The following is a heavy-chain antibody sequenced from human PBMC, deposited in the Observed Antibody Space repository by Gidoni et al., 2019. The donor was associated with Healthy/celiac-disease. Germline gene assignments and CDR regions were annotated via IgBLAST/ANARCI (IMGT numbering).Heavy chain of an antibody. CDR1: GGSFSGYY. V-gene: IGHV4-34*01. CDR2: INHSGST. D-gene: IGHD6-19*01. J-gene: IGHJ5*02. CDR3: ARCSSGWYGNWFDP. Sequence: QVQLQQWGAGLLKPSETLSLTRAVYGGSFSGYYWSGIRQPPGTGVEWIGEINHSGSTNYNPSLKSRVTISVDTSKNQFSQKLSAVTAADTAVYYCARCSSGWYGNWFDPWGQGTLVTVSS.